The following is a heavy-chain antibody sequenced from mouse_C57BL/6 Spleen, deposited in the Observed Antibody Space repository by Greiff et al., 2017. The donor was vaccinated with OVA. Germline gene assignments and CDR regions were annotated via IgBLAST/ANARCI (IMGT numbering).Heavy chain of an antibody. D-gene: IGHD2-3*01. V-gene: IGHV1-76*01. CDR2: IYPGSGNT. Sequence: VKLMESGAELVRPGASVKLSCKASGYTFTDYYINWVKQRPGQGLEWIARIYPGSGNTYYNEKFKGKATLTAEKSSSTAYMQLSSLTSEDSAVYFCARSYDGYGDYWGQGTTLTVSS. CDR3: ARSYDGYGDY. CDR1: GYTFTDYY. J-gene: IGHJ2*01.